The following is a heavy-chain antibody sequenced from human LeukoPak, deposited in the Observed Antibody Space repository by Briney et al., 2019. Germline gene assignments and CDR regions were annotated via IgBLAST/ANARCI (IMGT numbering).Heavy chain of an antibody. CDR1: GGSISSYY. J-gene: IGHJ3*02. CDR3: ARSDDAFDI. Sequence: SETLSLTCTVSGGSISSYYWSWIRQPPGKGLEWIGYIYYSGSTNYNPSLKSRVTIPVDTSKNQFSLKLSSVTAADTAVYYCARSDDAFDIWGQGTMVTVSS. CDR2: IYYSGST. V-gene: IGHV4-59*01.